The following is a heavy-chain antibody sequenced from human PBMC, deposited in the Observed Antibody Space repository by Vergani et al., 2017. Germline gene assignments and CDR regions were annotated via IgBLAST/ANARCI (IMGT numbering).Heavy chain of an antibody. CDR2: IYYSGST. CDR1: AGSISSYY. D-gene: IGHD1-26*01. CDR3: ARERGGGSYYFDAFDI. V-gene: IGHV4-59*01. Sequence: QVQLQESGPGLVKPSETLSLTCTVAAGSISSYYWSWILQPPGKGLEWIGYIYYSGSTNYNPSLKSRVTISVDTSKNQFSLKLSSVTAADTAVYYCARERGGGSYYFDAFDIWGQGTMVTVSS. J-gene: IGHJ3*02.